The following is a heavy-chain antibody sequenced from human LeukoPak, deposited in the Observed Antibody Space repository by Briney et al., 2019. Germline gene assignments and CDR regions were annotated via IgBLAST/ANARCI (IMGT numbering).Heavy chain of an antibody. D-gene: IGHD6-19*01. CDR2: ISGSGGST. J-gene: IGHJ4*02. Sequence: GGSLRLSCAASGFTFSSYAMSWVRQAPGKGLEWVSAISGSGGSTYYADSVKGRFTISRDNSKDTLYLQMNSLRAEDTAVYYCAKESYSSGWYAYFDYWGQGTLVTVSS. V-gene: IGHV3-23*01. CDR1: GFTFSSYA. CDR3: AKESYSSGWYAYFDY.